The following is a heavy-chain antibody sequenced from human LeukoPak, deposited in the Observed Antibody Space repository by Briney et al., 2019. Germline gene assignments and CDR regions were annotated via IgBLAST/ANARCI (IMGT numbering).Heavy chain of an antibody. Sequence: ASVKVSCKASGYTFTGYYIHWVRQAPGQGREWMGWIDANSGATNFPEKFQGRVTMTRDTSISTAYLELSRLRSDDTAVYYCARGIYARAATGFQDWGQGSLVTISS. D-gene: IGHD2-15*01. V-gene: IGHV1-2*02. J-gene: IGHJ1*01. CDR2: IDANSGAT. CDR3: ARGIYARAATGFQD. CDR1: GYTFTGYY.